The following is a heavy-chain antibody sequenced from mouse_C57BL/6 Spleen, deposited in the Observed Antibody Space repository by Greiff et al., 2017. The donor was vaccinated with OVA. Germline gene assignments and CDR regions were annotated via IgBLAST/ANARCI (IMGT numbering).Heavy chain of an antibody. CDR1: GYTFTSYT. Sequence: VQLVESGAELARPGASVKMSCKASGYTFTSYTMHWVKQRPGQGLEWIGYINPSSGYTKYNQKFKDKATLTADKSSSTAYMQLSSLTSEDSAVYYCARALVERAWFAYWGQGTLVTVSA. V-gene: IGHV1-4*01. J-gene: IGHJ3*01. CDR3: ARALVERAWFAY. CDR2: INPSSGYT. D-gene: IGHD1-1*01.